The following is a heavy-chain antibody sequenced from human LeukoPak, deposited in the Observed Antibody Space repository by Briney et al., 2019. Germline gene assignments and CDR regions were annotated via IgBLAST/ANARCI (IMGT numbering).Heavy chain of an antibody. CDR2: INHSGST. Sequence: PSETLSLTCAVYGGSFSGYYWSWIRQPPGKGLEWIGEINHSGSTNYNPSLKSRVTISVDTSKNQFSLKLSSVTAADTAVYYCARGVRHRKKYGSGYFDYWGQGTLVTVSS. CDR3: ARGVRHRKKYGSGYFDY. J-gene: IGHJ4*02. CDR1: GGSFSGYY. V-gene: IGHV4-34*01. D-gene: IGHD3-10*01.